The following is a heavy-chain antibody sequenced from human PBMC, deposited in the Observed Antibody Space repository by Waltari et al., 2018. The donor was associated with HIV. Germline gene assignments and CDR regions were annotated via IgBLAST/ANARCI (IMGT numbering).Heavy chain of an antibody. V-gene: IGHV4-39*02. Sequence: QVQLQESGPGLVKPSETLSLVCSVSVGSIKNPAYYWAWIRQPPGKGFEWIGTIYSAENTYYKTSYNSSRQRRITISADTSKNHFSLRLASVTAADTAVYFCSRLILGTTSRYFAAWGRGTLVTVSS. CDR3: SRLILGTTSRYFAA. D-gene: IGHD1-26*01. CDR2: IYSAENT. CDR1: VGSIKNPAYY. J-gene: IGHJ2*01.